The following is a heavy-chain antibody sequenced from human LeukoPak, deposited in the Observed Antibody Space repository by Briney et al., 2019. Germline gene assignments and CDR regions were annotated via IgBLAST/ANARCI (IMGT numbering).Heavy chain of an antibody. CDR2: INPNSGGT. D-gene: IGHD3-9*01. Sequence: ASVKVSCKASGYTFTGYYMHWVRQAPGQGLEWMGWINPNSGGTNYAQKFQGRVTMTRDTSISTAYMEPSRLRSDDTAVYYCARAAYDISNWFDPWGQGTLVTVSS. CDR1: GYTFTGYY. V-gene: IGHV1-2*02. CDR3: ARAAYDISNWFDP. J-gene: IGHJ5*02.